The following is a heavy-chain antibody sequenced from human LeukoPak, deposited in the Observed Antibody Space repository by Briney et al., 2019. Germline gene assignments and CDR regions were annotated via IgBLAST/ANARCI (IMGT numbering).Heavy chain of an antibody. Sequence: PGGSLRLCCAASGFTFSSYGMHWVRQAPGKGLEWVAFIRYDGSNKYYADSVKGRFTISRDNSKNTLYLQMNSLRAEDTAVYYCAKGLLELSDYWGQGTLVTVSS. CDR2: IRYDGSNK. J-gene: IGHJ4*02. CDR1: GFTFSSYG. V-gene: IGHV3-30*02. D-gene: IGHD1-7*01. CDR3: AKGLLELSDY.